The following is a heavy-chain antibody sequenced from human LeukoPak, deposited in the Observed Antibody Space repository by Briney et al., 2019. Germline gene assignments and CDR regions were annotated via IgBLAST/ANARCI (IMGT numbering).Heavy chain of an antibody. CDR1: GFTVSNAW. CDR3: STGPDILPGILSSGDEFDI. V-gene: IGHV3-15*01. Sequence: VGCLRVSSAASGFTVSNAWMSWGRQALGKGVEWVGRIKSKTDGGTRDYASPVKGRFTLSRDDSKNTRYLQMNSLKSEDTAVYYCSTGPDILPGILSSGDEFDIWGQGTKVTVCS. J-gene: IGHJ3*02. D-gene: IGHD3-9*01. CDR2: IKSKTDGGTR.